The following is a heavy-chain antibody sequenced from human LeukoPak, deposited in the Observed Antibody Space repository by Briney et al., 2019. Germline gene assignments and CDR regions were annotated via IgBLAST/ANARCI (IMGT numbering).Heavy chain of an antibody. CDR1: GFTFSSYE. J-gene: IGHJ4*02. CDR3: ANENGGPDY. D-gene: IGHD3-10*01. Sequence: GGSLRLSCAASGFTFSSYEMNWVRQAPGKGLEWVSYISSSGGTIYYADSVKGRFIISRDNSKNTLYLQMSSVRAEDTAVYYCANENGGPDYWGQGTLVTVSS. CDR2: ISSSGGTI. V-gene: IGHV3-48*03.